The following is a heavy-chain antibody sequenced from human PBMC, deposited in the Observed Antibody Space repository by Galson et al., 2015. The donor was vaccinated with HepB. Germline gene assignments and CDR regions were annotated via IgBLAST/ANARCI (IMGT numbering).Heavy chain of an antibody. Sequence: SLRLSCAASGFTFSNYWMNWVRQAPGKGLEWVANIKQDGSEKYYVDSVKGRFTISRDNAKNSLYLQMNSLRAEDTAVYYCARSRADSSGYYVSYYYYGMDVWGQGTTVTVSS. CDR3: ARSRADSSGYYVSYYYYGMDV. CDR1: GFTFSNYW. V-gene: IGHV3-7*01. D-gene: IGHD3-22*01. CDR2: IKQDGSEK. J-gene: IGHJ6*02.